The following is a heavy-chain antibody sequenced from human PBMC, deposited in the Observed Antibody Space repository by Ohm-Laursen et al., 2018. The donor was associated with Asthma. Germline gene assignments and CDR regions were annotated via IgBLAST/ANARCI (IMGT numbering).Heavy chain of an antibody. CDR3: VHSVLESRSSHISFDN. CDR2: ILWDDDK. V-gene: IGHV2-5*02. J-gene: IGHJ4*02. CDR1: GFSLSTSGVG. D-gene: IGHD2-2*01. Sequence: TQTLTLTGTFSGFSLSTSGVGVGWIRQPPGKALEWLALILWDDDKRYSPSLRSRLTITKDTSKNQVVLTMTNMGPVDTAPYYCVHSVLESRSSHISFDNWGQGILVTVSS.